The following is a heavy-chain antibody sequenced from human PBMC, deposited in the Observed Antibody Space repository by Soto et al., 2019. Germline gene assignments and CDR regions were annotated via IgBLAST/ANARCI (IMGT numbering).Heavy chain of an antibody. V-gene: IGHV4-59*01. Sequence: QVQLQESGPGLVKPSETLSLTCTVSGGSISSYYWSWIRQPPGKGLEWIGYIYYSGSTNYNPSLKSRVTICVDTSKTQFSLKWGSVAAADTGVYYCAREENGVYYDSSGYYYRYFDLWGRGTLVTVSS. CDR2: IYYSGST. CDR1: GGSISSYY. CDR3: AREENGVYYDSSGYYYRYFDL. J-gene: IGHJ2*01. D-gene: IGHD3-22*01.